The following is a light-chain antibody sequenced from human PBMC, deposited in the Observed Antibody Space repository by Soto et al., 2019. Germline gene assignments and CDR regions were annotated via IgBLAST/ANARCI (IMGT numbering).Light chain of an antibody. Sequence: DIQMTQSPSSLSASVGDRVTITCRASQDIRNDLGWYQQKPGKDAMRLIYAASRLQSGVPSRSSGSGSGTGFTLTVTSLQPEDFATYYCLHHNSYPLTFGGGTRVEIK. V-gene: IGKV1-17*01. J-gene: IGKJ4*01. CDR1: QDIRND. CDR3: LHHNSYPLT. CDR2: AAS.